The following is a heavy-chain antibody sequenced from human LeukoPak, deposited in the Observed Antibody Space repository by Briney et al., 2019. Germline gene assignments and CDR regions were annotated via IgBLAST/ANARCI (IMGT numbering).Heavy chain of an antibody. Sequence: PGESLKISCKGSGYSFTSYWIGWVRQMPGKGLEWMGIIYPGDSDTRYSPSFQGQVTISADKSISTAYLQWSSLKASDTAMYYCARTMTVVGGGDCYADYWGQGTLVTVSS. V-gene: IGHV5-51*01. J-gene: IGHJ4*02. CDR2: IYPGDSDT. CDR1: GYSFTSYW. D-gene: IGHD2-21*01. CDR3: ARTMTVVGGGDCYADY.